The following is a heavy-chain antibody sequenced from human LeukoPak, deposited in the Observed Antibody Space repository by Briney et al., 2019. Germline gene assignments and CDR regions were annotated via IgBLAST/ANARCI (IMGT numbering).Heavy chain of an antibody. CDR1: GFTFSSYS. V-gene: IGHV4-4*02. J-gene: IGHJ4*02. Sequence: PGGSLRLSCAVSGFTFSSYSLHWVRQPPGKGLEWIGEMYLSGTTHSNPSVKSRVTISIDKSKNQFFLNLSSVTAADTAVYYCAGLVGRYSSGLYYYYFDYWGQGTLVTVSS. CDR2: MYLSGTT. D-gene: IGHD3-22*01. CDR3: AGLVGRYSSGLYYYYFDY.